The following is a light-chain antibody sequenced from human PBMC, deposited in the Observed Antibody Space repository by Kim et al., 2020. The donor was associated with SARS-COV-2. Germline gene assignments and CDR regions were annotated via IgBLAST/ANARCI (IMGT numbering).Light chain of an antibody. CDR1: QSVASNH. CDR3: QQYDRSPYT. CDR2: GTS. Sequence: DIVLTQSPGTLSLSPGERATLSCRASQSVASNHLAWFQQKPGQAPRLLIYGTSSRATGIPDRFSASESGTDFTLTISRLEPEDFAVYYCQQYDRSPYTFGQGTKLEI. V-gene: IGKV3-20*01. J-gene: IGKJ2*01.